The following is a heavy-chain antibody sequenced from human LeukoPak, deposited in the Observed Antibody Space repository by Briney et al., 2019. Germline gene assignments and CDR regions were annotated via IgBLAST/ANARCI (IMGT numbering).Heavy chain of an antibody. D-gene: IGHD3-9*01. V-gene: IGHV4-34*01. CDR3: ARRGLSVLRYFDWSYPNYYYYMDV. J-gene: IGHJ6*03. CDR1: GGSFSGYY. Sequence: SETLSLTCAVYGGSFSGYYWSWIRQPPGKGLEWIGSIYYSGSTYYNPSLKSRVTISVDTSKNQFSLKLSSVTAADTAVYYCARRGLSVLRYFDWSYPNYYYYMDVWGKGTTVTISS. CDR2: IYYSGST.